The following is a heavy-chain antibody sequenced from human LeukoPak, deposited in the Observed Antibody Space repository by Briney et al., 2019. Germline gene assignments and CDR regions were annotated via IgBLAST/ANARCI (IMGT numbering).Heavy chain of an antibody. CDR2: ISGSGGST. V-gene: IGHV3-23*01. Sequence: QPGRSLRLSCAASGFTFSSYGMHWVRQAPGKGLEWVSDISGSGGSTYYADSVKGRFTISRDNSKNTLYLQMNSLRAEDTAIYYCAKKAGMVIAATFPFDYWGQGTLVTVSS. D-gene: IGHD2-15*01. CDR1: GFTFSSYG. CDR3: AKKAGMVIAATFPFDY. J-gene: IGHJ4*02.